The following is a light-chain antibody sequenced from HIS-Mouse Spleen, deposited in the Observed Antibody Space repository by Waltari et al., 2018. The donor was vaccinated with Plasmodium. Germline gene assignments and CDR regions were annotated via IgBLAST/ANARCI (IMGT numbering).Light chain of an antibody. V-gene: IGKV3-11*01. Sequence: EIVLTQSPATLSLSPGERASQSVSSYLAWYQQKPGQAPRLLIYDASNRATGIPARFSGSGSGADFTLTISSLEPEDVAVYYCQQRSNWPPYTFGQGTKREIK. CDR1: QSVSSY. J-gene: IGKJ2*01. CDR3: QQRSNWPPYT. CDR2: DAS.